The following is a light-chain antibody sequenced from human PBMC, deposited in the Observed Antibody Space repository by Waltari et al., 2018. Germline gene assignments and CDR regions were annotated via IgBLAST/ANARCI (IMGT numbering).Light chain of an antibody. CDR2: DVS. Sequence: QSALTQPASVSGSAGQSIAISCSGTNSDIGRYNSVSWYQQHPGNAPRLIIYDVSRWPSGVPNRFIGSKSGITASLAISGLQAEDEGDYFCASYTSSNTVIFGGGTRVTVL. J-gene: IGLJ2*01. CDR1: NSDIGRYNS. V-gene: IGLV2-14*03. CDR3: ASYTSSNTVI.